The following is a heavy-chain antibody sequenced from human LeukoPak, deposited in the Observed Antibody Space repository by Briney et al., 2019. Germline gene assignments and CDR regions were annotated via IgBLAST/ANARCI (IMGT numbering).Heavy chain of an antibody. CDR1: GFTLSDFY. CDR3: VRYAPVDH. D-gene: IGHD2-2*01. Sequence: GGSLRLSCAASGFTLSDFYMSWFRQVPGKGLEAVAYISRGSGSTRYYTDSARGRFTISRDNGENAVYLQMNSLRTDDTAAYYCVRYAPVDHWGRGALVTVSS. J-gene: IGHJ4*02. CDR2: ISRGSGSTR. V-gene: IGHV3-11*01.